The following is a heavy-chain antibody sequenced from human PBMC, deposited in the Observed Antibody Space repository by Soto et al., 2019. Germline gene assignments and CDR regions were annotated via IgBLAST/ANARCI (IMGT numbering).Heavy chain of an antibody. D-gene: IGHD2-8*01. CDR3: RRCTNGVSLNNYYSGMDF. CDR1: GGTFSSYA. CDR2: ITPIFGTA. Sequence: QVQLVQSGAEVKKPGSSVKVSCKASGGTFSSYAISWVRQAPGQGLEWMGGITPIFGTATSAQKFQGRVTITATEPTSTAYRELSSRRSEDTAVYYCRRCTNGVSLNNYYSGMDFWGQGPTFPVS. V-gene: IGHV1-69*01. J-gene: IGHJ6*02.